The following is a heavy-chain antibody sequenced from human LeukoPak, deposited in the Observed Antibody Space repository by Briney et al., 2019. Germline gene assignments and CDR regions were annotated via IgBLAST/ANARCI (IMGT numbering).Heavy chain of an antibody. CDR3: ARASPPYLDFDY. CDR2: IYTSGST. Sequence: SETLSLTCTVSGGSISSGSYYWSWIRQPAGKGLEWIGRIYTSGSTNYNPSLKSRVTISVDTSKNQFSLKLSSVTAADTAVYYCARASPPYLDFDYWGQGTLVTVSS. D-gene: IGHD2-8*01. J-gene: IGHJ4*02. V-gene: IGHV4-61*02. CDR1: GGSISSGSYY.